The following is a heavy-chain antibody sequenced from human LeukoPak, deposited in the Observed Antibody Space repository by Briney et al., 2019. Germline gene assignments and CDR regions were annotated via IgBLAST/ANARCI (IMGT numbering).Heavy chain of an antibody. CDR1: GFTFSGHW. D-gene: IGHD1-26*01. CDR2: MNGDGSQI. CDR3: VAWGNSGNS. V-gene: IGHV3-7*01. Sequence: GGSLRLSCAASGFTFSGHWMSWVRQAPAKGLEWVAHMNGDGSQIYYMDFVKGRFTISRDNAKHSLYLQMNGLRAEDTAVYYCVAWGNSGNSWGQGTMVIVSS. J-gene: IGHJ3*01.